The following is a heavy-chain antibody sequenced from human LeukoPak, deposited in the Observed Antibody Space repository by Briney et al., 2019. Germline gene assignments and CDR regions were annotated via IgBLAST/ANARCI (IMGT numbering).Heavy chain of an antibody. Sequence: GSXRLACAAAGFTVSTHDVNWVRQAPWXGLEWVSFINSRSSTIYYADSGKGRFTISRDNAKDSLYLQMNSLRAEDTAVYYCTSHTGTGDAFRPFHIWGQGTMVTVSS. CDR3: TSHTGTGDAFRPFHI. J-gene: IGHJ3*02. CDR2: INSRSSTI. D-gene: IGHD2-21*02. V-gene: IGHV3-48*03. CDR1: GFTVSTHD.